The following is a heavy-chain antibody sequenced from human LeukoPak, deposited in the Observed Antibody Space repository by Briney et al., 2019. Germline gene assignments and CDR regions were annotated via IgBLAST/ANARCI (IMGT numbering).Heavy chain of an antibody. CDR2: IDPSDSYT. V-gene: IGHV5-10-1*01. J-gene: IGHJ4*02. CDR1: GYSFTSYW. CDR3: ARQGGATPGY. Sequence: EESLKISCKGSGYSFTSYWISWVRQMPGKGLEWMGRIDPSDSYTNYSPSFEGHVTISADRSTNTAYLQWSSLKASDTAVYYCARQGGATPGYWGQGTLVTVSS. D-gene: IGHD1-26*01.